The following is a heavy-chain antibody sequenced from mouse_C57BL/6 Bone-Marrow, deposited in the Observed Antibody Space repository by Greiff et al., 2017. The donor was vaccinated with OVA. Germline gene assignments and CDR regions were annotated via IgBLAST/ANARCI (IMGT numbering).Heavy chain of an antibody. CDR3: TRYDYDEGFAY. Sequence: QVHVKQSGAELVRPGASVTLSCKASGYTFTDYEMHWVKQTPVHGLEWIGAIDPETGGTAYNQKFKGKAILTADKSSSTAYMELRSLTSEDSAVYYCTRYDYDEGFAYWGQGTLVTVSA. D-gene: IGHD2-4*01. CDR1: GYTFTDYE. CDR2: IDPETGGT. J-gene: IGHJ3*01. V-gene: IGHV1-15*01.